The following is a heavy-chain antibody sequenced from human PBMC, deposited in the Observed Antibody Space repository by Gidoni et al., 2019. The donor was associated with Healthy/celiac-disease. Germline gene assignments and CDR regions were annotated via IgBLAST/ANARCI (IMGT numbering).Heavy chain of an antibody. CDR3: ARVEGVVMGVGYYGMDV. CDR1: GGSFSGYY. CDR2: INHSGST. J-gene: IGHJ6*02. Sequence: QVQLQQWGAGLLKPSATLCLTCAVYGGSFSGYYWSWIRQPPGKGLEWIGEINHSGSTNYNPSLKCRVTIAVDTSKNQFSLKLSSVTAADTAVYYCARVEGVVMGVGYYGMDVWGQGTTVPVSS. V-gene: IGHV4-34*01. D-gene: IGHD3-3*01.